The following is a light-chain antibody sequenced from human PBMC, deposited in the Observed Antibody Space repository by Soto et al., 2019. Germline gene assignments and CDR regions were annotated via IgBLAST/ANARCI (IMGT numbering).Light chain of an antibody. Sequence: QSALTQPASVSGSPGQSVTISCTGTSSDVGGYNYVSWYQQLPRKAPKLLIFEVTNRPSGVSSRFSGSKSGNTASLTISGLQAEDEADYYCSSYTSNRPYVFGTGTKVTVL. CDR1: SSDVGGYNY. CDR2: EVT. V-gene: IGLV2-14*01. J-gene: IGLJ1*01. CDR3: SSYTSNRPYV.